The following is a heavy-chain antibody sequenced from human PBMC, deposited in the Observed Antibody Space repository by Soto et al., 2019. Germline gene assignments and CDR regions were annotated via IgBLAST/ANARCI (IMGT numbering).Heavy chain of an antibody. CDR3: ARDVLAIKCMWFDP. CDR1: GFILSDYH. Sequence: GGSLRLSCAASGFILSDYHMSWIRQAPGKGLEWISYITSRGETTYYADSVKGRFTISRDNAMNSLYLQMDSLRADDTAIYYCARDVLAIKCMWFDPWGQGALVTVSS. V-gene: IGHV3-11*01. D-gene: IGHD2-15*01. CDR2: ITSRGETT. J-gene: IGHJ5*02.